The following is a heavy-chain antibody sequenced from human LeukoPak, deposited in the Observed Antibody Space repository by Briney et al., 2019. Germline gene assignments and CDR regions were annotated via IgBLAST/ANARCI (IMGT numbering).Heavy chain of an antibody. CDR2: IYSGGST. J-gene: IGHJ4*02. CDR3: ARLRYYYDSSGYYYYFDY. D-gene: IGHD3-22*01. V-gene: IGHV3-53*01. CDR1: GFTVSSNY. Sequence: PGGSLRLSCAASGFTVSSNYMSWVRQAPGKGLEWVSVIYSGGSTYYADSVKGRFTISRDNSKNTLYLQMNSLRAEDTAVYYCARLRYYYDSSGYYYYFDYWGQGTLVTVSS.